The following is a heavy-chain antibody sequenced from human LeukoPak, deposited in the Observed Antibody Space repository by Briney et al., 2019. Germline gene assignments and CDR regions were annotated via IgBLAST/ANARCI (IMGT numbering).Heavy chain of an antibody. CDR1: GFTFSSYA. D-gene: IGHD2-15*01. V-gene: IGHV3-30*02. CDR3: AKVLGYCSGGSCYRGIDY. J-gene: IGHJ4*02. Sequence: GGSLRLSCAASGFTFSSYAMHWVRQAPGKGLEWVAFIRYDGSNKYYADSVKGRFTISRDNSKNTLYLQMNSLRAEDTAVYYCAKVLGYCSGGSCYRGIDYWGQGTLVTVSS. CDR2: IRYDGSNK.